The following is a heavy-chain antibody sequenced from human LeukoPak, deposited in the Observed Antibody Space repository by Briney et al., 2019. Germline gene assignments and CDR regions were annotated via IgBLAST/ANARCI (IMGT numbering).Heavy chain of an antibody. D-gene: IGHD6-6*01. Sequence: SETLSLTCTVSGVSIYSHDWSWIRQSPGKGLEWLGYSHYSGDTTYTPSLKNRVAISLDTSKTQFSLRLTSVTAADTAVYFCAKGEYSRTSYYHYYMDVWGKGTTVTVSS. CDR2: SHYSGDT. CDR3: AKGEYSRTSYYHYYMDV. J-gene: IGHJ6*03. V-gene: IGHV4-59*11. CDR1: GVSIYSHD.